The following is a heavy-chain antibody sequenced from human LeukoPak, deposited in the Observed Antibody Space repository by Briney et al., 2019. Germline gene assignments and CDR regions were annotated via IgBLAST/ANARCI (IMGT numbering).Heavy chain of an antibody. J-gene: IGHJ5*02. Sequence: QSGRSLRLSCAASGFTFDDYVMHWVRQAPGKGLEWVSGISWNSGSIGYADSVKGRFTISRDNAKNSLYLQMNSLRAEDTALYYCARESTVTKFNWFDPWGQGTLVTVSS. CDR2: ISWNSGSI. D-gene: IGHD4-11*01. CDR3: ARESTVTKFNWFDP. CDR1: GFTFDDYV. V-gene: IGHV3-9*01.